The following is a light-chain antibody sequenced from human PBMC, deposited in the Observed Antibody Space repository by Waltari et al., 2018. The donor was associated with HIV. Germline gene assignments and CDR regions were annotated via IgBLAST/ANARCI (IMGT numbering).Light chain of an antibody. CDR2: GDN. J-gene: IGLJ2*01. CDR1: SGSIASHS. Sequence: NFMLTQPHSVSESPGKTVTTSCPRRSGSIASHSVQWYQQRPGSAPTTVIYGDNQRPSGVPDRFSGSIDSSSNSASLTISGLKTEDEADYYCQSYDSSNPVVFGGGTKLTVL. CDR3: QSYDSSNPVV. V-gene: IGLV6-57*04.